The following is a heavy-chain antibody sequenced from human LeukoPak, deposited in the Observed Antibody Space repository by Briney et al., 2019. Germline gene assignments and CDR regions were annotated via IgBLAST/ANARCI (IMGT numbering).Heavy chain of an antibody. D-gene: IGHD2-2*01. V-gene: IGHV4-59*12. Sequence: PSETLSLTCTVSGGSISSYYWSWVRQPPGKGLEWIGYIYYTGSTNYNPSLKSRVTISVDTSKNQFSLKLSSVTAADTAVYYCARDPGGQLLHNWFDPWGQGTLVTVSS. CDR1: GGSISSYY. CDR2: IYYTGST. J-gene: IGHJ5*02. CDR3: ARDPGGQLLHNWFDP.